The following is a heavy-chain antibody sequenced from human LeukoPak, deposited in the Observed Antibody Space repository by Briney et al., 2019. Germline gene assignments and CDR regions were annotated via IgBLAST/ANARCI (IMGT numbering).Heavy chain of an antibody. CDR2: IYYSGST. CDR1: GGSISSSSYY. CDR3: ARAGFSSSHFDY. V-gene: IGHV4-39*07. D-gene: IGHD6-13*01. Sequence: SETLSLTCTVSGGSISSSSYYWGWIRQPPGKGLEWIGSIYYSGSTYYNPSLKSRVTISVDTSKNQFSLKLSSVTAADTAVYYCARAGFSSSHFDYRGQGTLVTVSS. J-gene: IGHJ4*02.